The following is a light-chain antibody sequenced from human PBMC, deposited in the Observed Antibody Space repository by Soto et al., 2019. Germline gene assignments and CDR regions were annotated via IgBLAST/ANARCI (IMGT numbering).Light chain of an antibody. CDR3: SSYGSKNTVV. CDR2: DVT. J-gene: IGLJ2*01. CDR1: SSDVGTYNS. V-gene: IGLV2-14*03. Sequence: QSVLTQPASVSGSPGQSITISCTGTSSDVGTYNSVSWYQQHPGKVPKLMIYDVTNRPSGVSNRFSGSKSGNTASLTISGPQAEDGADYYCSSYGSKNTVVFGGGTKLTVL.